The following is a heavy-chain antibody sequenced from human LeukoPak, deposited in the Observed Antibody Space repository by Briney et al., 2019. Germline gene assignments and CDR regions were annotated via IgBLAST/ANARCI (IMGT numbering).Heavy chain of an antibody. V-gene: IGHV4-34*01. D-gene: IGHD3-10*01. CDR1: GGSFSGYY. CDR2: INHSGST. J-gene: IGHJ5*02. CDR3: ARSSGYYGSGEKRTNWFDP. Sequence: PSETLSLTCAVYGGSFSGYYWSWIRQPPGKGLEWIGEINHSGSTNYNPSLKSRVTISVDTSKNQFSLKLSSVTAADTAVYYCARSSGYYGSGEKRTNWFDPWGQGTLVTVSS.